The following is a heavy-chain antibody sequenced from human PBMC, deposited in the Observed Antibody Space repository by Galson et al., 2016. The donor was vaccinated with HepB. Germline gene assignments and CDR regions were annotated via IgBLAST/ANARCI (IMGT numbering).Heavy chain of an antibody. D-gene: IGHD1-26*01. CDR2: ISGSGNSI. CDR3: AKDLALTKTRHYLDGLDV. V-gene: IGHV3-23*01. J-gene: IGHJ6*02. CDR1: GFTFSNYA. Sequence: LRLSCAASGFTFSNYAMSWVRQAPGKGLEWISSISGSGNSIDTADSVKGRFTISRDNSKKTLDLQMDGLRAEDTALYYCAKDLALTKTRHYLDGLDVWGQGTTVTVSS.